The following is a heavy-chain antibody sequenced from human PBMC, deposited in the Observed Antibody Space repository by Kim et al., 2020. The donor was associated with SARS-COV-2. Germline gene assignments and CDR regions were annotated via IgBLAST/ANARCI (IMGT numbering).Heavy chain of an antibody. D-gene: IGHD3-22*01. Sequence: GGSLRLSCAASGFTFSDYYMSWIRQAPGKGLEWVSYISSSGSTIYYADSVKGRFTISRDNAKNSLYLQMNSLRAEDTAVYYCARDSREVYYDSSGKIDYWGQGTLVTVSS. CDR2: ISSSGSTI. CDR1: GFTFSDYY. CDR3: ARDSREVYYDSSGKIDY. J-gene: IGHJ4*02. V-gene: IGHV3-11*01.